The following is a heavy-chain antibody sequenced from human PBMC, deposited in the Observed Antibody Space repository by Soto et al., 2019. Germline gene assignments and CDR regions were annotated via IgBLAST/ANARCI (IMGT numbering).Heavy chain of an antibody. D-gene: IGHD3-3*01. Sequence: SETLSLTCAVYGGSVNGYYWNWIRQPPGKGLEWIGEINHTGGTHYNPPLKSRVTMSVDTSKNQFSLRLSSVTATDTAIYYCATRITVFGLLIPPFDPWGQGTQVTVSS. CDR1: GGSVNGYY. J-gene: IGHJ5*02. V-gene: IGHV4-34*01. CDR2: INHTGGT. CDR3: ATRITVFGLLIPPFDP.